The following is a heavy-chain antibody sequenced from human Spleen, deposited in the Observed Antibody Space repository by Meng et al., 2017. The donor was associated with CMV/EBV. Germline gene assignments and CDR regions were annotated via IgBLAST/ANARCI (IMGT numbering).Heavy chain of an antibody. CDR3: VRDEPPMGSGGPTRYFQH. J-gene: IGHJ1*01. CDR2: IWYDGSNK. CDR1: GFTFSSYD. V-gene: IGHV3-33*01. Sequence: LSLTCAASGFTFSSYDMHWVRQAPGKGLEWVAVIWYDGSNKYYADSVKGRFSISRDNSKNMLYLQMNSLRVEDTAVYYCVRDEPPMGSGGPTRYFQHWGQGTLVTVSS. D-gene: IGHD1-26*01.